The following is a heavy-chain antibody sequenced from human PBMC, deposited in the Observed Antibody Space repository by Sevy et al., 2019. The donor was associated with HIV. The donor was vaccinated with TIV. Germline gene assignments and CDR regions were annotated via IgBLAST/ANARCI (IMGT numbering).Heavy chain of an antibody. J-gene: IGHJ6*03. CDR3: ASSLGELSFFYYYYMDV. CDR1: GFTFSSYW. V-gene: IGHV3-7*01. CDR2: IKQDGSEN. D-gene: IGHD3-16*02. Sequence: GGSLRLSCAASGFTFSSYWMIWVRQAPGKGLEWVANIKQDGSENYYVDSVKGRFTISRDNAKNSLYLQMNSLRAEDTAVYYCASSLGELSFFYYYYMDVWGKGTTVTVSS.